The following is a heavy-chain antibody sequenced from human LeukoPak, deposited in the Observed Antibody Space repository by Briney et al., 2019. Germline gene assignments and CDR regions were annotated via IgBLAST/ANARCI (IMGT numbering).Heavy chain of an antibody. CDR1: GFTFSTFT. J-gene: IGHJ4*02. Sequence: GGSLRLSCVVSGFTFSTFTMNWVRQAPGKGLEWVSYISSSGSTIYYADSVKGRFTISRDNAKNSLYLQMNSLRAEDTAVYYCARLVRGVIPWYWGQGTLVTVSS. CDR3: ARLVRGVIPWY. D-gene: IGHD3-10*01. CDR2: ISSSGSTI. V-gene: IGHV3-48*04.